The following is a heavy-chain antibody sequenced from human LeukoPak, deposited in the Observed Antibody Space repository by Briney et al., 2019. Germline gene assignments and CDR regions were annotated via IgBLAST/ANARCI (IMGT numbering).Heavy chain of an antibody. J-gene: IGHJ6*04. V-gene: IGHV3-21*01. Sequence: PGGSLRLSCSAPGFTFSHAWMNSVRQTPGKGLEWVSSISSSSGYIYYAESVKGRFTISRENAKNSLYLQMNSLRAEDTAVYYCAELGITMIGGVWGKGTTVTISS. CDR1: GFTFSHAW. CDR3: AELGITMIGGV. D-gene: IGHD3-10*02. CDR2: ISSSSGYI.